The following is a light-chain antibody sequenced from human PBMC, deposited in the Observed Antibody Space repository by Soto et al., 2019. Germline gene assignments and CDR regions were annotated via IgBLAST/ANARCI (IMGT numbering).Light chain of an antibody. CDR2: RAS. CDR3: QHYNNWPPLP. CDR1: QSISSN. Sequence: IVMTQSPATLSVSPGERATLSCRASQSISSNLAGYQQKPGQAPRLLIYRASTRATGIPARFSGSGSGTDFTLTISSLQSEDFAIYYCQHYNNWPPLPFGQGTKVEIK. J-gene: IGKJ1*01. V-gene: IGKV3-15*01.